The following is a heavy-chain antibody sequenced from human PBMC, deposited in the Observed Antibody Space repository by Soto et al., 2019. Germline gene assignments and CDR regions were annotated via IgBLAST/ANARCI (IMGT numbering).Heavy chain of an antibody. D-gene: IGHD4-4*01. V-gene: IGHV1-46*03. Sequence: ASVKVSCKASGYTFTSYYMHWLRQAPGQGLEWMGIINPSGGSTSYAQKFQGRVTMTRDTSTSTVYMELSSLRSEDTAVYYCARNQMTTFDWFDPWGQGTLVTVSS. CDR3: ARNQMTTFDWFDP. CDR1: GYTFTSYY. J-gene: IGHJ5*02. CDR2: INPSGGST.